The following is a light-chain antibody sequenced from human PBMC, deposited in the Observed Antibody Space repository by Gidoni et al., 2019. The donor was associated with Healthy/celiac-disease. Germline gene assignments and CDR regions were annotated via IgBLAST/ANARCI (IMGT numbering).Light chain of an antibody. J-gene: IGKJ3*01. CDR1: QSISSY. CDR2: AAS. CDR3: QQSYSTPFT. V-gene: IGKV1-39*01. Sequence: DIQMTQSPSSLSASVGDRVTITCRASQSISSYLNWYQQKPGKAPKLLIYAASSLQSGVPSRFSGSGSGTDFTLTISSLQPEDFATYYCQQSYSTPFTVGHGTKVDIK.